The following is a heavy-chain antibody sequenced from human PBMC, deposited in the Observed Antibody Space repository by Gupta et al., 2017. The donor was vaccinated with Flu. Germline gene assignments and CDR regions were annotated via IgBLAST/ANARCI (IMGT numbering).Heavy chain of an antibody. D-gene: IGHD1-26*01. Sequence: RQAPGKGLEWVSAIGGRGGSIYYSDAVRGRFSISRDDSKNTLYLQMNSLRVEDTAVYYCAKQAVGSRGRNDYWGQGTLVTVSS. CDR3: AKQAVGSRGRNDY. V-gene: IGHV3-23*01. CDR2: IGGRGGSI. J-gene: IGHJ4*02.